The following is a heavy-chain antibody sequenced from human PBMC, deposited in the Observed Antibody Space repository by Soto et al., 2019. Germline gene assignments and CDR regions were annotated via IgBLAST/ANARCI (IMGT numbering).Heavy chain of an antibody. Sequence: QVQLVQSGAEEKKPGASVKVSCKASGYTFISYAMCWVRQAPGQRLEWMGWINAGNGNTKYSQKFQGRVTITRDTSASTAYMELRSLRSEDTAVYYCARDFNYGSGDYWGQGPLVTVSS. D-gene: IGHD3-10*01. J-gene: IGHJ4*02. CDR3: ARDFNYGSGDY. CDR1: GYTFISYA. V-gene: IGHV1-3*05. CDR2: INAGNGNT.